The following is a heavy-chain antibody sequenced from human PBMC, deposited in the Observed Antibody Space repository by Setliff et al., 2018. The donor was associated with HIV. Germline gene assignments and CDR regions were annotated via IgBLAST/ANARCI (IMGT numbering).Heavy chain of an antibody. CDR3: ARMYSASDK. V-gene: IGHV5-51*01. D-gene: IGHD5-12*01. CDR1: GYKFTGYW. CDR2: IYPGDSKT. J-gene: IGHJ4*02. Sequence: PGESLKISCKASGYKFTGYWINWVRQMPGKGLEWMGLIYPGDSKTRYSPSFQGRVIISADKSINTVYLQWSSLEASETAMYYCARMYSASDKWGQGTLVTVSS.